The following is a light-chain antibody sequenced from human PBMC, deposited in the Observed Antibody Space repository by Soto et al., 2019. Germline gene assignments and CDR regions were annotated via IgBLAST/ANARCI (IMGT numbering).Light chain of an antibody. CDR3: QQRSNWPPRT. V-gene: IGKV3-11*01. CDR1: QSVSSY. CDR2: DAS. Sequence: EIVLTQSPATLSLSPGERATLSCMASQSVSSYFAWYQQKPGQAPRLLIYDASNRATGIPARFSGSGSGTDFTLTISSLEPEDFAVYYCQQRSNWPPRTFGQGTKVDIK. J-gene: IGKJ1*01.